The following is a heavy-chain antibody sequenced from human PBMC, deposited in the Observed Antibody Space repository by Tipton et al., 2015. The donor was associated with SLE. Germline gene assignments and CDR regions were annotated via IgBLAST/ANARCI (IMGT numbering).Heavy chain of an antibody. CDR2: ISYDGSNK. CDR3: ARGGGGYFDY. D-gene: IGHD3-16*01. CDR1: GFTFSSYA. Sequence: SLRLSCAASGFTFSSYAMHWVRQAPGKGLEWVAVISYDGSNKYYADSVKGRFTISRGNSKNTLYLQMNSLRAEDTAVYYCARGGGGYFDYWGQGTLVTVSS. J-gene: IGHJ4*02. V-gene: IGHV3-30*04.